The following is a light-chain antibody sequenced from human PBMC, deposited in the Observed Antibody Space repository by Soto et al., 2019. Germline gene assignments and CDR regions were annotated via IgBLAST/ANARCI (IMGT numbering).Light chain of an antibody. Sequence: IQMTQSPSSLSASVGDGVTITCRASQDIASRLAWFQQKPGKAPKSLIYAASNLQSGVPSKFSGSGSGTYFTLTISSLQPEDFATYYCQQYDAYPWTFGQGTKVE. J-gene: IGKJ1*01. CDR1: QDIASR. V-gene: IGKV1-16*02. CDR3: QQYDAYPWT. CDR2: AAS.